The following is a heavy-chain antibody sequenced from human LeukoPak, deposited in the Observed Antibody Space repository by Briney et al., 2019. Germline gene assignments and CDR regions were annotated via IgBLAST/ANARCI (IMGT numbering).Heavy chain of an antibody. Sequence: ASVKVSCEASGYTFTSYYMHWVRQAPGQGLEWMGIINPSGGSTSYAQKFQGRVTMTRNTSTRTVYMELSGLRADDTAVHYCPREEEGYSYYYWGQGTLVTVSS. J-gene: IGHJ4*02. CDR2: INPSGGST. CDR3: PREEEGYSYYY. CDR1: GYTFTSYY. D-gene: IGHD5-18*01. V-gene: IGHV1-46*01.